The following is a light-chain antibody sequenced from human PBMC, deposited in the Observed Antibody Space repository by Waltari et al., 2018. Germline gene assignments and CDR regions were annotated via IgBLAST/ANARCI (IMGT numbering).Light chain of an antibody. V-gene: IGKV1-5*03. Sequence: DIQMTQSPPTLFASVGDRVTITCRASQSISSWLAWYQQKPGKAPKLLIYKASSLESGVPSRFSGSGSGTEFTLTISSLQPDDFATYYCQQYNSYSGTFGHGTKVEIK. CDR3: QQYNSYSGT. J-gene: IGKJ1*01. CDR1: QSISSW. CDR2: KAS.